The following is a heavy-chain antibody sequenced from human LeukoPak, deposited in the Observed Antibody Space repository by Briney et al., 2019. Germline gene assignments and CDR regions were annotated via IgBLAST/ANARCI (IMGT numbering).Heavy chain of an antibody. CDR3: ARQDGNSKYYFDY. V-gene: IGHV5-51*01. D-gene: IGHD1-1*01. CDR2: IYPGDSDT. CDR1: GYSFTYYW. Sequence: GESLKISCKGSGYSFTYYWIGWVRQMPGKGLEWMGIIYPGDSDTRYRPSFQGQVTISVDKSISTAYLQWSSLKASDTTMYYCARQDGNSKYYFDYWGQGTLVTVSS. J-gene: IGHJ4*02.